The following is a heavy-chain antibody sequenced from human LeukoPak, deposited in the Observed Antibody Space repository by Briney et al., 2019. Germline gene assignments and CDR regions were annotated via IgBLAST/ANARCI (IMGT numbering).Heavy chain of an antibody. Sequence: SVKVSCTTSGGSLSSHSINWVRQAPGQGFEWMGRIIPVIGIPKYAERFQDRVTITADRSTQTVYMELSSLRSDDTALYYCARDYVCTHYRDDKQGVFDDWGQGTLVTVSS. J-gene: IGHJ4*02. D-gene: IGHD3-10*01. CDR2: IIPVIGIP. CDR1: GGSLSSHS. CDR3: ARDYVCTHYRDDKQGVFDD. V-gene: IGHV1-69*04.